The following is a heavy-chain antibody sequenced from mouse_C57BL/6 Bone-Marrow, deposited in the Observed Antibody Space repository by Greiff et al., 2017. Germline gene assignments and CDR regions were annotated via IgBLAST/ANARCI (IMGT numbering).Heavy chain of an antibody. Sequence: VQLQQSGPGLVKPSQSLSLTCSVTGYSITSGYYWNWIRQFPGNKLEWMGYISYDGSNNYNPSLKNRISITRDTSKNQFFLKLNSVTTEDTATYYCARENGYYVWFAYWGQGTLVTVSA. CDR3: ARENGYYVWFAY. V-gene: IGHV3-6*01. CDR1: GYSITSGYY. CDR2: ISYDGSN. D-gene: IGHD2-3*01. J-gene: IGHJ3*01.